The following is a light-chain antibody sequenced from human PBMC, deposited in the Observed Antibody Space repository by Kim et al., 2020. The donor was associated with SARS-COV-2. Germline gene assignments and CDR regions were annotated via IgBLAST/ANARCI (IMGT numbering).Light chain of an antibody. Sequence: SYELTQPPSVSVAPGKTARIICGGNNIGSKSVHWYQQKPGQAPVLVIYYDSDRPSGIPERFSGSNSGNTATLTISRVEAGDEADYYCQAWDSSSDHWVFG. CDR3: QAWDSSSDHWV. J-gene: IGLJ3*02. CDR1: NIGSKS. CDR2: YDS. V-gene: IGLV3-21*04.